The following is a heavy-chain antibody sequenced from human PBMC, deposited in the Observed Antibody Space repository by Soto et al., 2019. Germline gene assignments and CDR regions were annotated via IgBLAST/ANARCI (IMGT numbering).Heavy chain of an antibody. Sequence: GGSLRLSCVASGFTFISSFLGWVRQAPGKGLEWVANINQDGGGTYNVYSVEGRFTISRDNAKDSLYLQMNSLRGEDTAEYYFARYFRASGRYFFDYGGQETLVPVSS. CDR3: ARYFRASGRYFFDY. V-gene: IGHV3-7*03. D-gene: IGHD1-26*01. J-gene: IGHJ4*02. CDR2: INQDGGGT. CDR1: GFTFISSF.